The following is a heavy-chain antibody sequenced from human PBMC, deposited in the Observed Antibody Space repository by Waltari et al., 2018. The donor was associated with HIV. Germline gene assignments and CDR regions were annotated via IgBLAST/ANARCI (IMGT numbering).Heavy chain of an antibody. J-gene: IGHJ5*02. D-gene: IGHD2-21*02. CDR3: ARRAVVVTAKGPFDP. CDR1: GDSLSRRSYY. CDR2: ISYRGST. Sequence: QLQLQESGPGLVTPSRTLSITCTVSGDSLSRRSYYLGWIRQPPGKGLEWIGSISYRGSTYYNPSLKSRVTISVDTSKHQFSLKLSSVTAADTAVYYCARRAVVVTAKGPFDPWGQGTLVTVSS. V-gene: IGHV4-39*01.